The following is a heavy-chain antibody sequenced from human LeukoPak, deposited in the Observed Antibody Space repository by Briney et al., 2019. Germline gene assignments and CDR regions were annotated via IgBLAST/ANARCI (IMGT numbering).Heavy chain of an antibody. CDR2: INSDGRST. CDR3: AKATYDFWSGYEYYFDY. V-gene: IGHV3-74*01. D-gene: IGHD3-3*01. Sequence: GGCLRLSCVASGFTFSNYWMHRVRQAPGKGLVWVSRINSDGRSTNYADSVKGRFTISRDNAKNTLYLQMNSLRAEDTAVYYCAKATYDFWSGYEYYFDYWGQGTLVTVSS. CDR1: GFTFSNYW. J-gene: IGHJ4*02.